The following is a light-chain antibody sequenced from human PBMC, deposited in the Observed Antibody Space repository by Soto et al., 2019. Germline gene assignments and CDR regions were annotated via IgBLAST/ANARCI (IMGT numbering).Light chain of an antibody. Sequence: QSALTQPASVSGSPGQSITISCTGTISDIGGYNFISWYQHHPGKAPKLVIYDVNNRPSGISYRLSGSKSGNTASLTISGLQAEDEADYYCASYTRTTNLVFGGGTKLTVL. CDR3: ASYTRTTNLV. V-gene: IGLV2-14*01. CDR2: DVN. J-gene: IGLJ2*01. CDR1: ISDIGGYNF.